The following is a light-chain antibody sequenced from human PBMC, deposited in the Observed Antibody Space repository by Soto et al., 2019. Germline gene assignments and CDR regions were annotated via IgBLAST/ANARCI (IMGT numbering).Light chain of an antibody. CDR1: SSNIGSNT. Sequence: QSVLTQPPSASGTPGQRVTISCSGSSSNIGSNTVYWYQQLPGTAPKLLIYSNNQRPSGVPDRFSGSKSGTSASLAISGLQSEDEADYYCAAWDDSLNSVFGGGTKLTVL. V-gene: IGLV1-44*01. J-gene: IGLJ2*01. CDR2: SNN. CDR3: AAWDDSLNSV.